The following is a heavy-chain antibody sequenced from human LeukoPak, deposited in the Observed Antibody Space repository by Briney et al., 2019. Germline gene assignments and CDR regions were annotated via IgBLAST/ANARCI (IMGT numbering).Heavy chain of an antibody. J-gene: IGHJ4*02. CDR1: GFTFSSYG. CDR3: AKDRFGVVIYFDY. V-gene: IGHV3-30*18. D-gene: IGHD3-3*01. CDR2: ISYDGSNK. Sequence: GGSLRLSCAASGFTFSSYGMHWVRQAPGKGLEWVAVISYDGSNKYYADSVKGRFTISRDNSKNTLYLQMNSLRAEDTAVYYCAKDRFGVVIYFDYWGQGTLVTVSS.